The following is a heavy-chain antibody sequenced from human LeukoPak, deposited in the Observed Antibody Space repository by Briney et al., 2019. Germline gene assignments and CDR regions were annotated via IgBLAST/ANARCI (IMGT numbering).Heavy chain of an antibody. CDR1: GYTFTSYY. CDR3: ARGGVIAVAGTDWFDP. D-gene: IGHD6-19*01. J-gene: IGHJ5*02. V-gene: IGHV1-46*03. CDR2: INPSGGST. Sequence: ASVKVSCKASGYTFTSYYMHWVRQAPGQGLEWMGIINPSGGSTSYAQKFQGRVTMTRDTSTSTVYMELSSLRSEDTAVYYCARGGVIAVAGTDWFDPWGQGTLSPSPQ.